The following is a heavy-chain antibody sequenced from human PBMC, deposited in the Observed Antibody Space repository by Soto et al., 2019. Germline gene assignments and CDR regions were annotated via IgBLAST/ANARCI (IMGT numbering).Heavy chain of an antibody. D-gene: IGHD4-17*01. V-gene: IGHV4-59*01. CDR3: ARRYGSAFDI. Sequence: QVQLQESGPGLVKPSETLSLACTVSGGSISSYYWSWIRQPPGKGLEWIGYIYYSGSTNYNPSLKTRVTISVDTSKKQFSLKLSSVTAADTAVYYCARRYGSAFDIWGQGTMVTVSS. J-gene: IGHJ3*02. CDR1: GGSISSYY. CDR2: IYYSGST.